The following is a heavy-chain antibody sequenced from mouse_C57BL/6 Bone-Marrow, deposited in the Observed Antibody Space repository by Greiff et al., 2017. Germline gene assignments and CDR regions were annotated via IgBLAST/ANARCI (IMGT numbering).Heavy chain of an antibody. CDR1: GFTFSSYA. CDR3: ERDGVAY. V-gene: IGHV5-4*01. Sequence: EVHLVESGGGLVKPGGSLKLSCAASGFTFSSYAMPWVRQTPEKRLEWVATISDGGSYTYYPDNVKGRFTISRNNAKNNLYLQMSHLKSEDTAMYYCERDGVAYWGQGTLVTVSA. CDR2: ISDGGSYT. J-gene: IGHJ3*01.